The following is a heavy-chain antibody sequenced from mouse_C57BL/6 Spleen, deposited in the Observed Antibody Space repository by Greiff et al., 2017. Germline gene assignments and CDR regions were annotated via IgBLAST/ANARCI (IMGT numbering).Heavy chain of an antibody. CDR1: GYSITSGYD. Sequence: EVQVVESGPGMVKPSQSLSLTCTVTGYSITSGYDWHWIRHFPGNKLEWMGYISYSGSTNYNPSLKSRISITHATSKNHFFLKLNSVTTEDTATYYCAREYYYGSSWYFDVWGTGTTVTVSS. CDR2: ISYSGST. D-gene: IGHD1-1*01. V-gene: IGHV3-1*01. J-gene: IGHJ1*03. CDR3: AREYYYGSSWYFDV.